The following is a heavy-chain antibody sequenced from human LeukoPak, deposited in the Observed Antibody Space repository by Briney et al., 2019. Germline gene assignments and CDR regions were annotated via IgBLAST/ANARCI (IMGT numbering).Heavy chain of an antibody. J-gene: IGHJ5*02. D-gene: IGHD2-2*02. Sequence: GGSLRLSCAASGFTFSSYSMNWVRQAPGKGLEWVSYISSSSSTIFYADSVKGRFTISRDNAKNSLYLQMNSLRADDTAVYYCASDMNVWAAITWWFDPWGQGTLVTVSS. CDR1: GFTFSSYS. CDR3: ASDMNVWAAITWWFDP. V-gene: IGHV3-48*01. CDR2: ISSSSSTI.